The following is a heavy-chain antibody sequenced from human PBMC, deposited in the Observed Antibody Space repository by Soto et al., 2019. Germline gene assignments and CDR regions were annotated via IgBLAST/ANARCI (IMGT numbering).Heavy chain of an antibody. CDR1: GFTFSSYG. Sequence: PGGSLRLSCAASGFTFSSYGMHWVRQAPGKGLEWVAVISYDGNVKYYADSVKGRFTVSRDNSKNTLYLQMNSLRAEDTAVFYCAKERSSGWSIDFWGQGTLVTVSS. CDR2: ISYDGNVK. J-gene: IGHJ4*02. V-gene: IGHV3-30*18. D-gene: IGHD6-19*01. CDR3: AKERSSGWSIDF.